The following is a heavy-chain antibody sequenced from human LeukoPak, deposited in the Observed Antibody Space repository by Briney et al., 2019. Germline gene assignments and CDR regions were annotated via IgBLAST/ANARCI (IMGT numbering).Heavy chain of an antibody. D-gene: IGHD1-26*01. J-gene: IGHJ5*02. V-gene: IGHV3-23*01. CDR2: IGGSGVNT. CDR1: GLIFSNYA. CDR3: AKGMSRSSPYNWFDP. Sequence: PGGSLRLSCAASGLIFSNYAMSWVRQAPGKGLEWVSVIGGSGVNTYYADSVKGRFTISRDNSKNTLFLQMNSLRAEDTAVYYCAKGMSRSSPYNWFDPWGQGTLVTVSS.